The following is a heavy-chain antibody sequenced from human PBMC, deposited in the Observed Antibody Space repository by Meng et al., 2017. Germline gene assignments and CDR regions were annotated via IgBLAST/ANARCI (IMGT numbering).Heavy chain of an antibody. Sequence: SETLSLTCAVSGYSISSGCYWGWIRQPPGKGLEWIGSIYHSGSTYYNPSLKSRVTISVDTSKNQFSLKLSSVTAADTAVYYCARELVGVVVTAHDAFDIWGQGIMVTVSS. J-gene: IGHJ3*02. D-gene: IGHD2-21*02. V-gene: IGHV4-38-2*02. CDR3: ARELVGVVVTAHDAFDI. CDR1: GYSISSGCY. CDR2: IYHSGST.